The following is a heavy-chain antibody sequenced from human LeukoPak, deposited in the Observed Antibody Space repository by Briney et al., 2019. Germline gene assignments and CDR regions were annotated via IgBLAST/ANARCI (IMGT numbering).Heavy chain of an antibody. CDR2: ISGSGGST. J-gene: IGHJ3*02. CDR3: AKDMKRLRDFDWWDAFDI. V-gene: IGHV3-23*01. CDR1: GCTFSSYA. D-gene: IGHD3-9*01. Sequence: GSLRLSSAASGCTFSSYAMSWVRQAPGKGLEWVSAISGSGGSTYYADSVKGRFTISRDNSKNTLYLQMNSRRAEDPAVYYCAKDMKRLRDFDWWDAFDIWGQGTMVTVSS.